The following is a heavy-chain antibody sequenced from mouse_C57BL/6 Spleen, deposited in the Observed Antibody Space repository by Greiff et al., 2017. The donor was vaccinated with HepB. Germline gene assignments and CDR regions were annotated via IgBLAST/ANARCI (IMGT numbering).Heavy chain of an antibody. Sequence: VKLQQSGPELVKPGASVKISCKASGYAFSSSWMNWVKQRPGKGLEWIGRIYPGDGDTNYNGKFKGKATLTADKSSSTAYMQLSSLTSEDSAVYFCARGVTTGEYYLDYWGQGTTLTVSS. CDR3: ARGVTTGEYYLDY. J-gene: IGHJ2*01. CDR1: GYAFSSSW. D-gene: IGHD2-2*01. V-gene: IGHV1-82*01. CDR2: IYPGDGDT.